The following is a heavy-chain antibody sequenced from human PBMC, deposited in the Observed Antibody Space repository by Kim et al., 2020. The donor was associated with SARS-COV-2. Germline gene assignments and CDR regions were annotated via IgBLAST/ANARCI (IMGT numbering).Heavy chain of an antibody. D-gene: IGHD3-22*01. J-gene: IGHJ2*01. CDR1: GYSFTSYW. CDR2: IDPSDSYT. V-gene: IGHV5-10-1*01. Sequence: GESLKISCKGSGYSFTSYWIIWVRQMPGKGLEWMGRIDPSDSYTNYSPSFQGHVTISADKSISTAYLQWSSLKASDTAMYYCARQVVAPYWYFDLWGRGTLVTVSS. CDR3: ARQVVAPYWYFDL.